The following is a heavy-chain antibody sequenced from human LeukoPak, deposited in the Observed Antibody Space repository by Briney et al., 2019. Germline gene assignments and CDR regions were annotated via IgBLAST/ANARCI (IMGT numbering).Heavy chain of an antibody. CDR2: IIPIFGTA. Sequence: SVKVSCKASGGTFSSYAISWVRQAPGQGLEWMGGIIPIFGTANYAQKLQGRVTMTTDTSTSTAYMELRSLRSDDTAVYYCASGDPGDFLYWGQGTLVTVSS. V-gene: IGHV1-69*05. D-gene: IGHD3-10*01. CDR3: ASGDPGDFLY. CDR1: GGTFSSYA. J-gene: IGHJ4*02.